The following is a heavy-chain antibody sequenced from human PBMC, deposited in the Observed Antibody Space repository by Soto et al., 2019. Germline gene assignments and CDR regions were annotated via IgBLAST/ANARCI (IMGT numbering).Heavy chain of an antibody. CDR3: AGSKRDSSCYHDLGY. V-gene: IGHV3-48*03. CDR2: ISSSGSTI. Sequence: MRLSCAASGFTFSSYEMNWVRQAPGKGLEWVSYISSSGSTIYYADSVKGRFTISRDNAKNSLYLQMNSLRADDTAVYYCAGSKRDSSCYHDLGYWGKGTLVTVSS. J-gene: IGHJ4*02. D-gene: IGHD3-22*01. CDR1: GFTFSSYE.